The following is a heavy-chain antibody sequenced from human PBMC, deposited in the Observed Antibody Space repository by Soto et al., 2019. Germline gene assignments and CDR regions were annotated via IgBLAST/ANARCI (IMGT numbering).Heavy chain of an antibody. J-gene: IGHJ6*02. V-gene: IGHV3-15*01. Sequence: PGWSLRLSCAASGFTFSNAWMSWVRQAPGKGLEWVGRIKSKTDGGTTDYAAPVKGRFTISRDDSKNTLYLQMNSLKTEDTAVYYCTTDLTGYSGYDLYYYYYGMDVWGQGTTVTVSS. CDR3: TTDLTGYSGYDLYYYYYGMDV. CDR2: IKSKTDGGTT. CDR1: GFTFSNAW. D-gene: IGHD5-12*01.